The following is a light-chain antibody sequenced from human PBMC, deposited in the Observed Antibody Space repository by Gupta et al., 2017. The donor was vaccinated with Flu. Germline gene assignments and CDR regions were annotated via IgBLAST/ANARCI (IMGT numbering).Light chain of an antibody. CDR1: QSIGSW. Sequence: DIQMTQSPSTLSASIGDRVTIPCRASQSIGSWLAWYQQKPGRVPDLLIYKASTLESGVPSRFSGSGSGAEFTLTISSLQPDALATYYCQQYITYPTFGQGTKLEIK. CDR2: KAS. V-gene: IGKV1-5*03. J-gene: IGKJ2*01. CDR3: QQYITYPT.